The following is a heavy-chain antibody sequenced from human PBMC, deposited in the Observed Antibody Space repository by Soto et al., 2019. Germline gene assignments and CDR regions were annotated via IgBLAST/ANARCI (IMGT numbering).Heavy chain of an antibody. J-gene: IGHJ5*02. V-gene: IGHV4-59*01. CDR3: ARVGLPGWFDP. D-gene: IGHD3-10*01. CDR2: IYYSGST. CDR1: GGSISSYY. Sequence: LSLTCTVSGGSISSYYWSWIRQPPGKGLEWIGYIYYSGSTNYNPSLKSRVTISVDTSKNQFSLKLSSVTAADTAVYYCARVGLPGWFDPWGQGTLVTVSS.